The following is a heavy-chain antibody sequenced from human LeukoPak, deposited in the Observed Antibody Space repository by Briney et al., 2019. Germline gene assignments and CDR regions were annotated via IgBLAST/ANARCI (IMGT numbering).Heavy chain of an antibody. D-gene: IGHD1-26*01. J-gene: IGHJ3*01. Sequence: KPSETLSLTCSVSGASINGYFWSWVRQTPEKRLDRIGYVSHTGATTSNPTLKSRVSITIDTSKSQISLTMTSVTAADSALYYCARDRRGSFYTFDLWGPGTIVSVS. V-gene: IGHV4-59*01. CDR2: VSHTGAT. CDR3: ARDRRGSFYTFDL. CDR1: GASINGYF.